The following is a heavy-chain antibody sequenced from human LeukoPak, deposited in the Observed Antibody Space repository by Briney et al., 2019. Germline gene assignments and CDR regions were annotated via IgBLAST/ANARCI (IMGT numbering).Heavy chain of an antibody. CDR3: ARSYYYDSSGYYYVY. J-gene: IGHJ4*02. Sequence: SVKVSCKASGGTFSSYAISWVRQAPGQGLEWMGRIIPIFGTANYAQKFQGRVTITTDESTSTAYMELSSLRSEDTAVYYCARSYYYDSSGYYYVYWGQGTLVTVSS. D-gene: IGHD3-22*01. V-gene: IGHV1-69*05. CDR2: IIPIFGTA. CDR1: GGTFSSYA.